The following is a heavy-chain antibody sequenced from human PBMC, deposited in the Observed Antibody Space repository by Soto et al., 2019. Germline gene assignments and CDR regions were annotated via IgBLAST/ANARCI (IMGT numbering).Heavy chain of an antibody. CDR1: GYTFTMYG. D-gene: IGHD3-22*01. CDR3: ARDDRSGYYGEIAY. J-gene: IGHJ4*02. CDR2: TRADNGDV. Sequence: ASVKVSCKASGYTFTMYGLSWVRQAPGQGPEWMGWTRADNGDVRYAEKFRGRLTLTTDTSTNTAYMELRSLRSDDTAVYYCARDDRSGYYGEIAYGGGGTRVTVSS. V-gene: IGHV1-18*04.